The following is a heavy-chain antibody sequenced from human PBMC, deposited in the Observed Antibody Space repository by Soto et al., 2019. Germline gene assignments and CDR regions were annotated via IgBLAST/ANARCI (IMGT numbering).Heavy chain of an antibody. J-gene: IGHJ5*02. V-gene: IGHV4-39*01. CDR3: ARHRLLWFGELPPLDNWFDP. Sequence: PSETLSLTCTVSGGSISSSSYYWGWIRQPPGKGLEWIGSIYYSGSTYYNPSLKSRVTISVDTSKNQFSLKLSSVTAADTAVYYCARHRLLWFGELPPLDNWFDPWGQGTLVTVSS. CDR1: GGSISSSSYY. D-gene: IGHD3-10*01. CDR2: IYYSGST.